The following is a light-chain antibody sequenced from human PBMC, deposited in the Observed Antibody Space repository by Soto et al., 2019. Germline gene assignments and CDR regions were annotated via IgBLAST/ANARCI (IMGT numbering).Light chain of an antibody. V-gene: IGKV1-5*01. J-gene: IGKJ1*01. CDR3: QQYNSYPWT. CDR2: HAY. Sequence: DIQMTQSPSTLSASVGDRVTITCRASQSISSWLAWYQQKPGKAPKLLIYHAYRLESGVPSRFSGSESGTEFTLTINSLQPDDFANYYCQQYNSYPWTFGQGTKVEIK. CDR1: QSISSW.